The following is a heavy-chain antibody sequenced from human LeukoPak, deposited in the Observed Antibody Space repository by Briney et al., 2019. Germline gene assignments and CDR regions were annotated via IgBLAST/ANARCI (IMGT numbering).Heavy chain of an antibody. Sequence: GGSLRLSCAASGFTFDDYAMHWVRQAPGKGLEWVSGISWNSGSIGYADSVKGRFTISRDNAKNSLYLQMNSLRAEDTALYYCAKGGLDWAYYDSSGYYRPTYSDYWGQGTLVTVSS. V-gene: IGHV3-9*01. D-gene: IGHD3-22*01. J-gene: IGHJ4*02. CDR1: GFTFDDYA. CDR3: AKGGLDWAYYDSSGYYRPTYSDY. CDR2: ISWNSGSI.